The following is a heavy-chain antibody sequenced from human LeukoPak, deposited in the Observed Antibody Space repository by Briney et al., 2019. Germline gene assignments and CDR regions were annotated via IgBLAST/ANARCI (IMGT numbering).Heavy chain of an antibody. J-gene: IGHJ3*01. CDR1: GFTFSSYA. Sequence: PPGGSLRLSCAASGFTFSSYAMSWVRQAPGKGLEWVSAISGSGGSTYYADSVKGRFTISRDNSKNTVYLQMDNLRPEDTAVYYCARDRRGEKDFDVWGPGTMVTVSS. CDR3: ARDRRGEKDFDV. V-gene: IGHV3-23*01. CDR2: ISGSGGST.